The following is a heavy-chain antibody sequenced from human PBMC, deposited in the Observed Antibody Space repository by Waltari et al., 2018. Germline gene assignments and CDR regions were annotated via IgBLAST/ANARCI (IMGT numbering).Heavy chain of an antibody. CDR1: GFTFSSYG. D-gene: IGHD4-17*01. Sequence: QVQLVESGGGVVQPGRSLRLSCAASGFTFSSYGLPWVRQAPVQGLEWVAVISYDGSNKYYADSVKGRFTISRDNSKNTLYLQMNSLRAEDTAVYYCAKEMTTVTNSYYYYGMDVWGQGTTVTVSS. CDR3: AKEMTTVTNSYYYYGMDV. V-gene: IGHV3-30*18. J-gene: IGHJ6*02. CDR2: ISYDGSNK.